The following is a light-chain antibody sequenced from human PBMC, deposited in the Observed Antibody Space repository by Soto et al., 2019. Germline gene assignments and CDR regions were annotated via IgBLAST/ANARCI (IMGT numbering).Light chain of an antibody. Sequence: QLVLTQSPSASASLGASVRLTCILSNGHSSFAIAWHQQQPEKGPRYLMKFNSDGSHNKGDGIPDRFSGSSSGAERYLTISSLQFDDEADYYCQTWDTSPVFGGGTQLTVL. J-gene: IGLJ2*01. CDR1: NGHSSFA. V-gene: IGLV4-69*01. CDR2: FNSDGSH. CDR3: QTWDTSPV.